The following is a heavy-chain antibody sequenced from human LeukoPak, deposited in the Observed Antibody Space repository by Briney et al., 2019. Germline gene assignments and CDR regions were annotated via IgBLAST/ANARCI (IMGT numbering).Heavy chain of an antibody. D-gene: IGHD4-17*01. Sequence: GGSLRLSCTASGFTFGDYAMSWFRQAPGKGLEWVGFIRSKAYGGTTEYAASVKGRFTISRDDSKSIAYLQMNSLRAEDTAVYYCAREAVTMNYYYMDVWGKGTTVTISS. CDR3: AREAVTMNYYYMDV. CDR2: IRSKAYGGTT. CDR1: GFTFGDYA. J-gene: IGHJ6*03. V-gene: IGHV3-49*03.